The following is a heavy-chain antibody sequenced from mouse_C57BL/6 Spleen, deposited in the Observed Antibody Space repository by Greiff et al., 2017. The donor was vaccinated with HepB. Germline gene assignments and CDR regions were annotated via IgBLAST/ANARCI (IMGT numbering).Heavy chain of an antibody. D-gene: IGHD3-2*02. CDR2: INPSNGGT. Sequence: VQLQQPGTELVKPGASVKLSCKASGYTFTSYWMHWVKQRPGQGLEWIGNINPSNGGTNYNEKFKSKATLTVDKSSSTAYMQLSSLTSEDSAVSDCAREEAQADYYAMDYWGQGTSVTVSS. CDR3: AREEAQADYYAMDY. V-gene: IGHV1-53*01. CDR1: GYTFTSYW. J-gene: IGHJ4*01.